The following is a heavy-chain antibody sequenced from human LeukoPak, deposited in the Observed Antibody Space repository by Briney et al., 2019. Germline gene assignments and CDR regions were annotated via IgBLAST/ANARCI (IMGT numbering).Heavy chain of an antibody. CDR1: GYSISSGYY. CDR3: AREKDYFDWFHDAFDI. D-gene: IGHD3-9*01. V-gene: IGHV4-38-2*02. Sequence: SETLSLTCAVPGYSISSGYYWGWIRKPPGKGLEGIGGIYHSGSTYYNPSLKSRVTISVDTSKNQFSLKLSSVTAADTAVYYCAREKDYFDWFHDAFDIWGQGTMVTVSS. CDR2: IYHSGST. J-gene: IGHJ3*02.